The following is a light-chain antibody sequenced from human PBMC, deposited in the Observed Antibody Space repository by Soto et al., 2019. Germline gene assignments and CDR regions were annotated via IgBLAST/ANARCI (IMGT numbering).Light chain of an antibody. CDR1: QDIRNE. CDR2: AAS. Sequence: AIQMTQSPSSLSASVGDRVTITCRASQDIRNELAWYQHNPGKAPKLLIYAASYLQGGVPSRFRGAGSGTDFTLTISSLQPEDFATYYCLQDYNYPRTFGKGPKVEIK. J-gene: IGKJ1*01. CDR3: LQDYNYPRT. V-gene: IGKV1-6*01.